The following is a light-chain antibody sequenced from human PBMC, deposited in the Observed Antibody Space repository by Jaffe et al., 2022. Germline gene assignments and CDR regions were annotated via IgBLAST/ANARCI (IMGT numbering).Light chain of an antibody. CDR2: GAS. CDR1: QSVGTY. CDR3: QQRNSWPIT. J-gene: IGKJ5*01. Sequence: EIVLTQSPATLSLSPGQRATLSCRASQSVGTYLGWYQQKPGQAPRLLIYGASTRATGIPARFSGSGSGTDFTLTISSLEPEDFAVYYCQQRNSWPITFGQGTRLEIK. V-gene: IGKV3-11*01.